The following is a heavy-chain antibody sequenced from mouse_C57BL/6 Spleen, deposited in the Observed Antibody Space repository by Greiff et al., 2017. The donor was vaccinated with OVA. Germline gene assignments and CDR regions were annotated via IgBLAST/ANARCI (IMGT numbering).Heavy chain of an antibody. D-gene: IGHD4-1*01. J-gene: IGHJ4*01. V-gene: IGHV6-3*01. CDR2: IRLKSDNYAT. Sequence: EVKVEESGGGLVQPGGSMKLSCVASGFTFSNYWMNWVRQSPEKGLEWVAQIRLKSDNYATHYAESVKGRFTISRDDSKSSVYLQMNNLRAEDTGMYYCTGGGGTIYYAMDYWGQGTSVTVSS. CDR3: TGGGGTIYYAMDY. CDR1: GFTFSNYW.